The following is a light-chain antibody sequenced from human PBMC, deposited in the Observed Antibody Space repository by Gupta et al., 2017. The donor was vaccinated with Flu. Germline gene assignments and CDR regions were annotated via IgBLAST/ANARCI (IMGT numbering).Light chain of an antibody. CDR1: QVRQYNGNNY. Sequence: SCRTSQVRQYNGNNYVKWYQKRPGHPPRLLIYKISNRDSGVPDRFSGSGSGTDFTLNISRVEAEDVAVYYCMQGTHGPYTFGQGTKLEI. CDR3: MQGTHGPYT. J-gene: IGKJ2*01. V-gene: IGKV2-30*01. CDR2: KIS.